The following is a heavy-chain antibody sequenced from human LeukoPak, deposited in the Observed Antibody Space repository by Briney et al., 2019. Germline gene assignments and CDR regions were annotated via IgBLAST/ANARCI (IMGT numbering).Heavy chain of an antibody. V-gene: IGHV3-49*04. CDR2: ISSRGNGGTT. D-gene: IGHD3-3*01. CDR3: TRARLWSGYYTPFGY. J-gene: IGHJ4*02. Sequence: GGSLRLSCTASGFTFGDYAMSWVRQAPGKGLVWVGFISSRGNGGTTEYAASVKGRFTISRDDSKSLAYLQMNSLKTEDTAVYYCTRARLWSGYYTPFGYWGQGTLVTVSS. CDR1: GFTFGDYA.